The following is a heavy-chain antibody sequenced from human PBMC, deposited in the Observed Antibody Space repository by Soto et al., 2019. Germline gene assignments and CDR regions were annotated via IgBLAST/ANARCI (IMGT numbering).Heavy chain of an antibody. V-gene: IGHV1-69*02. D-gene: IGHD3-22*01. CDR3: ARGLHYDSISLDDY. J-gene: IGHJ4*02. CDR1: GGTFSSYI. Sequence: QVQLVQSGAEVKKPGSSVKVSCKASGGTFSSYIINWVRQAPGQGLEWMGRIIPILGIAKYAQKFQGRVTITAAKSTSTAYMELSSLRSEDTAVYYCARGLHYDSISLDDYWGQGTLVTVSS. CDR2: IIPILGIA.